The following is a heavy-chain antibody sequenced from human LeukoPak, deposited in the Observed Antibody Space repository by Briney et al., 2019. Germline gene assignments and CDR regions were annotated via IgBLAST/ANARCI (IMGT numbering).Heavy chain of an antibody. V-gene: IGHV4-34*01. D-gene: IGHD3-10*02. J-gene: IGHJ4*02. CDR2: INHSGST. CDR1: GGSFSGYY. Sequence: KTSETLSLTCAVYGGSFSGYYWSWIRQPPGKGLEWIGEINHSGSTNYNPSLKSRVTISVDTSKNQFSLKLSSVTAADTAVYYCASRFVGYVFDSWGQGTLVTVSS. CDR3: ASRFVGYVFDS.